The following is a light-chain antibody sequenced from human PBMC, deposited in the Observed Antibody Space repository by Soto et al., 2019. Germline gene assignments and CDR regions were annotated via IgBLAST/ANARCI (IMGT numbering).Light chain of an antibody. CDR3: QQYNNWPPLT. V-gene: IGKV3-15*01. CDR1: QSVSSN. J-gene: IGKJ4*01. Sequence: EIVMTQSPATLSVSPGERATLSCRASQSVSSNLAWYQQKPGQAPRLLIYGASTRATGIPARFSGSGSGTGFTLTISSLQSEDFAVYYCQQYNNWPPLTFGGGTKGEIK. CDR2: GAS.